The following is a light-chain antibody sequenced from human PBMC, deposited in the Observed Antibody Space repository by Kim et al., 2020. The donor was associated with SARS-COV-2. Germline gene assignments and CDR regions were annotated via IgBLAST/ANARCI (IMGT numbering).Light chain of an antibody. CDR2: ADN. CDR1: SSNIGANT. V-gene: IGLV1-44*01. CDR3: EAWDDNMSASV. J-gene: IGLJ1*01. Sequence: GQRVVISCSGSSSNIGANTVSWYHHLPGSAPRIVIYADNDRPPGVIDRFSGSKSGTSASLAISGLESELEGTYYCEAWDDNMSASVFGSGTKLTVL.